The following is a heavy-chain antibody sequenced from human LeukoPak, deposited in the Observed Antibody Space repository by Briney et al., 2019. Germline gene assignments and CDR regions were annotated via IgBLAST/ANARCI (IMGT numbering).Heavy chain of an antibody. Sequence: SETLSLTCAVYGGSFSGYYWSWIRPPPGKGLEWIGEINHSGSTNYNPSLKSRVTISVDTSKNQFSLKLSSVTAADTAVYYCARGYSNSSWFDPWGQGTLVTVSS. CDR1: GGSFSGYY. V-gene: IGHV4-34*01. CDR3: ARGYSNSSWFDP. CDR2: INHSGST. J-gene: IGHJ5*02. D-gene: IGHD4-11*01.